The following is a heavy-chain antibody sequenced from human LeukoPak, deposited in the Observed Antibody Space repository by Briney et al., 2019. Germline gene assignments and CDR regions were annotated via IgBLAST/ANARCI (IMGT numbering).Heavy chain of an antibody. CDR1: GYTFTSYA. J-gene: IGHJ5*02. CDR3: ARRESGWLQKGVVAARDGSYNWFDP. CDR2: INTNTVNP. V-gene: IGHV7-4-1*02. D-gene: IGHD2-15*01. Sequence: GASVKVSCKASGYTFTSYAMNWVRQAPGQGLEWRGWINTNTVNPTYAQGFTGRFVFSLDTSVSTAYLQISSLKAEDTAVYYCARRESGWLQKGVVAARDGSYNWFDPWGQGTQVTVSS.